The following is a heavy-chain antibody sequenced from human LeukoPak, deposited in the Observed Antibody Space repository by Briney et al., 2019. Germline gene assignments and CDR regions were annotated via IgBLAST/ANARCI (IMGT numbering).Heavy chain of an antibody. J-gene: IGHJ5*02. D-gene: IGHD1-14*01. CDR2: IIPIFGTA. CDR3: ARDVTEENWFDP. Sequence: GASVKVSCKASGYTFTSYGISWVRQAPGQGLEWMGGIIPIFGTANYAQKFQGRVTITADESTSTAYMELSSLRSEDTAVYYCARDVTEENWFDPWGQGTLVTVSS. CDR1: GYTFTSYG. V-gene: IGHV1-69*13.